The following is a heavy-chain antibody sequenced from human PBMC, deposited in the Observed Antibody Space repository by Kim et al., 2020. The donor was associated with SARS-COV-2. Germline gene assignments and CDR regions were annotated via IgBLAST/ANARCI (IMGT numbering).Heavy chain of an antibody. D-gene: IGHD5-18*01. V-gene: IGHV3-30*03. CDR3: VFPGGTIVDTTMEI. CDR2: ISHDESHK. J-gene: IGHJ4*02. CDR1: GFTLSRYG. Sequence: GGSLRLSCAASGFTLSRYGMHWVRQAPGMGLEWVTFISHDESHKYYADSVKGRFTISRDNSKSTLYLQMNSLRAEDTAVYYCVFPGGTIVDTTMEIWGQGTLVTVSS.